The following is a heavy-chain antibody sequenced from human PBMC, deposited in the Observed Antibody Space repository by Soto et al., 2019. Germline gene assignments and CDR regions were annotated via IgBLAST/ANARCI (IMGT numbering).Heavy chain of an antibody. CDR1: GGSFSGYY. D-gene: IGHD3-3*01. CDR2: INHSGST. J-gene: IGHJ4*02. V-gene: IGHV4-34*01. CDR3: ARGHAVWSSKRLFGY. Sequence: QVQLQQWGAGLLKPSETLSLTCAVYGGSFSGYYWSWIRQPPGKGLEWIGEINHSGSTNYNPSLKRRVTISVDTSKNQVSLKLSSVTAADTAVYYCARGHAVWSSKRLFGYWGQGTLVTVSS.